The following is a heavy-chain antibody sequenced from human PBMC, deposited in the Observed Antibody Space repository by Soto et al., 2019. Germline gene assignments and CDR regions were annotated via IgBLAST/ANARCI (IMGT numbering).Heavy chain of an antibody. Sequence: PGESLKISCQGSGFSFSTYWIGWVRQAPGQGLEWMGWISAYNGNTNYAQKLQGRVTMTTDTSTSTAYMELRSLRSDDTAVYYCASGYYGSGSQYYFDYWGQGTLVTVSS. CDR1: GFSFSTYW. CDR2: ISAYNGNT. J-gene: IGHJ4*02. V-gene: IGHV1-18*04. CDR3: ASGYYGSGSQYYFDY. D-gene: IGHD3-10*01.